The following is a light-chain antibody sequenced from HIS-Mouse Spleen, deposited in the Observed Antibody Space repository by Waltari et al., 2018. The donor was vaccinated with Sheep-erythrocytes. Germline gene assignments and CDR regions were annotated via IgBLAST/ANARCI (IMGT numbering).Light chain of an antibody. CDR3: CSYAGSYNHV. V-gene: IGLV2-11*01. CDR1: SSAVGGYNP. CDR2: DVS. J-gene: IGLJ1*01. Sequence: QSALTQPRSVSGSPGQSVTIPCTGTSSAVGGYNPCPWYQQHPGKAPKLMIYDVSKRPSGVPDRFSGSKSGNTASLTISGLQAEDEADYYCCSYAGSYNHVFATGTKVTVL.